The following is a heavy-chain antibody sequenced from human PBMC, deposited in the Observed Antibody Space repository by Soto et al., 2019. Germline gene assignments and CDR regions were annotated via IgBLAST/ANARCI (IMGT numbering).Heavy chain of an antibody. D-gene: IGHD2-15*01. J-gene: IGHJ4*02. CDR1: GFTFSSYS. V-gene: IGHV3-21*01. CDR2: ISSSRSYI. Sequence: GGSLRLSCAASGFTFSSYSMKWVRQAPGKGLEWVSSISSSRSYIYYADSVKGRFTISRDNAKNSLYLQMNSLRAEDTAVYYYASELIVVVVAVIQKRQISEIDYLGLRALLTVSA. CDR3: ASELIVVVVAVIQKRQISEIDY.